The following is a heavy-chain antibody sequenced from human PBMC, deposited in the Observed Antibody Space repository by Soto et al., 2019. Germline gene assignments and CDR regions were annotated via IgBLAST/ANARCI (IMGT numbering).Heavy chain of an antibody. D-gene: IGHD3-22*01. CDR3: ARLVTPYYYDSSGYYLDY. J-gene: IGHJ4*02. Sequence: PGESLKISCKGSGYSFTSYWIGWVRQMPGKGLAWMGIIYPGYSATRYSPSFQGQVTISADKSISTAYLQRSGLKASDTAMYYCARLVTPYYYDSSGYYLDYWGQRTLIAVAS. CDR2: IYPGYSAT. CDR1: GYSFTSYW. V-gene: IGHV5-51*01.